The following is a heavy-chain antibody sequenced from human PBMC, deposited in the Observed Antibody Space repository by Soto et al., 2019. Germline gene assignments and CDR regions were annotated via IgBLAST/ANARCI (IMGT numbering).Heavy chain of an antibody. CDR2: MNPNSGNT. Sequence: ASVKVSCKASGSTFTSYDINWVRQATGQGLEYLGWMNPNSGNTGYAQKFQGRLTMTRNTSISTAYMELSSLRSEDTAVYYCAREKVGAVDYWGQGTLVTVSS. J-gene: IGHJ4*02. CDR3: AREKVGAVDY. V-gene: IGHV1-8*01. CDR1: GSTFTSYD. D-gene: IGHD1-26*01.